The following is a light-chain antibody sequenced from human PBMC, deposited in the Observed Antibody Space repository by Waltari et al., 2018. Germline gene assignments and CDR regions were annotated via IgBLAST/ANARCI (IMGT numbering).Light chain of an antibody. CDR2: KDT. Sequence: SFELTQPPSVSVSPGPTASITCSGETLPNKSTYWYQQKAGQAPVLVIFKDTERPSGIPERFSGSSSGTVVTLTITGVRTEDEADYYCQSADSITTFEVFGGGTKLTVL. V-gene: IGLV3-25*03. CDR3: QSADSITTFEV. J-gene: IGLJ3*02. CDR1: TLPNKS.